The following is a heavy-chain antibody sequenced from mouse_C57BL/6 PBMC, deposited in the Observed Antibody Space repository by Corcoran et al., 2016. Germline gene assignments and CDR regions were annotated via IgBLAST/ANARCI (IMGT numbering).Heavy chain of an antibody. CDR3: ATTVVSTRFAY. V-gene: IGHV1-26*01. J-gene: IGHJ3*01. Sequence: EVQLQQSGPELVKPGASVKISCKASGYTFTDYYMNWVKQSHGKSLEWIGDINPNNGGTSYNQKFKGKATLTVDKSSSTAYMELRSLTSEDSAVYYCATTVVSTRFAYWGQGTLVTVSA. D-gene: IGHD1-1*01. CDR1: GYTFTDYY. CDR2: INPNNGGT.